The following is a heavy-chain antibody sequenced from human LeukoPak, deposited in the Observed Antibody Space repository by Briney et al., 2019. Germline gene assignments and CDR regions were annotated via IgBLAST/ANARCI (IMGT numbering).Heavy chain of an antibody. CDR2: ISYDGSNK. D-gene: IGHD2-15*01. CDR1: GFTFSSYA. J-gene: IGHJ6*02. Sequence: PGGSLRLSCAASGFTFSSYAMHWVRQAPGKGLEWVAVISYDGSNKYYADSVKGRFTISRDNSKNTLYLQMNSLRAEDTAVYYCAKGEGYCSGGSCLHYYYYGMDVWGQGTTVTVSS. V-gene: IGHV3-30-3*01. CDR3: AKGEGYCSGGSCLHYYYYGMDV.